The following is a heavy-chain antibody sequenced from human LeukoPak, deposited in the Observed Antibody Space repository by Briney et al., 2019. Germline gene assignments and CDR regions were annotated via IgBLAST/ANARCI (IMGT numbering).Heavy chain of an antibody. J-gene: IGHJ4*02. CDR2: ISSNGGST. Sequence: PGGSLRLSCAASGFSFSSFAMSWVRQAPGKGLEYVSAISSNGGSTYYANSVKGRFTISRDNSKNTLYLQMGTLRAEDMAVYYCARWVYGSGSYYDSWGQGTLVTVSS. D-gene: IGHD3-10*01. V-gene: IGHV3-64*01. CDR3: ARWVYGSGSYYDS. CDR1: GFSFSSFA.